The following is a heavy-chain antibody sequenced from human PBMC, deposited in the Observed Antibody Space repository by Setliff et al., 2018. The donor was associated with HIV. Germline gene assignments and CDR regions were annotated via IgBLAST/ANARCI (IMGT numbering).Heavy chain of an antibody. V-gene: IGHV3-23*01. J-gene: IGHJ5*02. CDR3: AKDAVQANKRWDWFDT. D-gene: IGHD6-19*01. CDR1: GFTFDNYA. CDR2: ISGGIGADT. Sequence: PGGSLRLSCAASGFTFDNYAMTWVRQAPGKGLEWVSGISGGIGADTDYADSVKGRFTISIDSSKNTLYLQMNSLRAEDTAVYYCAKDAVQANKRWDWFDTWGQGGLVTVSS.